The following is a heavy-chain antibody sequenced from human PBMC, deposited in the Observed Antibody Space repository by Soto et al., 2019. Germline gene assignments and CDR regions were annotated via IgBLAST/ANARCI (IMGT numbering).Heavy chain of an antibody. Sequence: QVQLVQSGAEVKKPGSSVKVSCKASGGTFSSYAISWVRQAPGQGLEWMGGIIPIFGTANYAQKFQGRVTITADESTSTAYMELGSLRSEDTAVYYCARSPSAGSKAAGTGDYWGQGTLVTVSS. J-gene: IGHJ4*02. CDR1: GGTFSSYA. CDR3: ARSPSAGSKAAGTGDY. V-gene: IGHV1-69*01. CDR2: IIPIFGTA. D-gene: IGHD6-13*01.